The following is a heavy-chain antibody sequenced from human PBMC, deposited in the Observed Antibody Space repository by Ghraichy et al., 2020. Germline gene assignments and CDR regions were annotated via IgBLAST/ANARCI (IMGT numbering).Heavy chain of an antibody. CDR1: GLTFSSSW. V-gene: IGHV3-7*02. Sequence: GESLNISCAASGLTFSSSWMNWLRQAPGKGPEWVASIKGDGSVKHYVDSVKGRFTISRDNAQNSLYLQMNSLTVDDPALYYFFPGLLDYWGQGTLVTVSS. J-gene: IGHJ4*02. D-gene: IGHD2/OR15-2a*01. CDR2: IKGDGSVK. CDR3: FPGLLDY.